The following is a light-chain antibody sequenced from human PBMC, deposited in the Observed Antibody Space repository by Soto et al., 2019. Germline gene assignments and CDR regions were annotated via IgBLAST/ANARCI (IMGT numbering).Light chain of an antibody. CDR3: QQSYSTPRGT. CDR1: QSISSY. Sequence: DIQMTQSPSTLSGSVGDRVTITCRASQSISSYLNWYQQKPWKAPKLLIYAASSLQSGVPSRFSGSGSGTDFTLTISSLQPEDFATYYCQQSYSTPRGTFGQGTKVDIK. J-gene: IGKJ1*01. V-gene: IGKV1-39*01. CDR2: AAS.